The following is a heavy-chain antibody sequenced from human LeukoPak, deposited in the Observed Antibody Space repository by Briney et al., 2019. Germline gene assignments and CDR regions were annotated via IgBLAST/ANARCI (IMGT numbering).Heavy chain of an antibody. CDR1: GFTFSSYS. V-gene: IGHV3-21*01. J-gene: IGHJ4*02. CDR3: ARGSKIEMATRDY. CDR2: ISSSSSYI. D-gene: IGHD5-24*01. Sequence: GGPLRLSCAASGFTFSSYSMNWVRQAPGKGLEWVSTISSSSSYIYYADSVKGRFTISRDNAKNSLYLQMNSLRAEDTAVYYCARGSKIEMATRDYWGQGTLVTVSS.